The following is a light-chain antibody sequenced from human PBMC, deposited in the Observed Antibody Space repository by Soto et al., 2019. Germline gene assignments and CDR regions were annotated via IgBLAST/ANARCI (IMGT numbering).Light chain of an antibody. CDR2: EVT. V-gene: IGLV2-14*01. CDR3: SSYTFTSTLYV. CDR1: SSDVGGHNY. J-gene: IGLJ1*01. Sequence: QSVLTQPASVSGSPGQSITISRTGSSSDVGGHNYVSWYQQHPGKAPKLMIYEVTKRPSGVSNRFSGSKSGNTASLTISGLQAEDEADYYCSSYTFTSTLYVFGTGTKV.